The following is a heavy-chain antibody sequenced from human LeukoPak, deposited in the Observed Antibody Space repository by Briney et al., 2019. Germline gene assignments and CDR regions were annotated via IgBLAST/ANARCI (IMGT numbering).Heavy chain of an antibody. CDR3: AREFSYGTYYFDY. CDR2: IYYSGST. D-gene: IGHD5-18*01. J-gene: IGHJ4*02. V-gene: IGHV4-30-4*08. Sequence: SQTLSLTCTVSGGSISSGDHYLSWIRQPPGKGLEWIGYIYYSGSTYYNPSLKSRVTISVDTSKNQFSLKLSSVTAADTAVYYCAREFSYGTYYFDYWGQGTLVTVSS. CDR1: GGSISSGDHY.